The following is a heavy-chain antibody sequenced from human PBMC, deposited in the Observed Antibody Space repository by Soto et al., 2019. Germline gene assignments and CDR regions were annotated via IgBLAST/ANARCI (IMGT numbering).Heavy chain of an antibody. CDR3: ARDLGGATSRDQNDY. V-gene: IGHV3-11*01. D-gene: IGHD1-26*01. CDR1: GFTFSDYY. Sequence: PGGSLRLSCAASGFTFSDYYISWIRQAPGKGLEWVSYISSSGSTIYYADSVKGRFTISRDNAKNSLYLQMNSLRAEDTAVYYCARDLGGATSRDQNDYWGQGTLVTVSS. J-gene: IGHJ4*02. CDR2: ISSSGSTI.